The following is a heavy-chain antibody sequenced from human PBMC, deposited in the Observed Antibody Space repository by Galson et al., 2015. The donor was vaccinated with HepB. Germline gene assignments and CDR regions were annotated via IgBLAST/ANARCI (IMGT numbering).Heavy chain of an antibody. J-gene: IGHJ4*02. V-gene: IGHV3-11*06. CDR3: ARVADVDYGDHSHFDY. CDR2: ISSSTIYT. Sequence: SLRLSCAASGFTFSDYYMSWIRQAPGKGLEWISYISSSTIYTNYADSVKGRFTISRDSAKNSLYLQMNSLRAEDAAVYYCARVADVDYGDHSHFDYWGQGTLVTVSS. CDR1: GFTFSDYY. D-gene: IGHD4-17*01.